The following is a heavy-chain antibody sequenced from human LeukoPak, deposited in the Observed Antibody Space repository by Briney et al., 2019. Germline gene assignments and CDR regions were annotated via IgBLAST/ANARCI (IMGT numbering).Heavy chain of an antibody. CDR3: ARNGYASGTYIDY. Sequence: SGGSLRLSCAASGFTFTSYSMNWVRQAPGKGLEWVSYITSSSSTIYYADSVKGRFTISRDSAKNSLYLQMSSLRDEDTAVCYCARNGYASGTYIDYWGQGALVTVSS. CDR1: GFTFTSYS. J-gene: IGHJ4*02. D-gene: IGHD3-10*01. V-gene: IGHV3-48*02. CDR2: ITSSSSTI.